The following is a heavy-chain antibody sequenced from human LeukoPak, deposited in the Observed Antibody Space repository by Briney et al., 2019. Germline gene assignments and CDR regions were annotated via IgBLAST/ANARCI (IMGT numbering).Heavy chain of an antibody. Sequence: GASVKVSCKASGYTFTGYYKHWVRQAPGQGLEWMGWINPNRGGTHYAQKFQGRVTMTRDTSISTAYMELSRLRSDDTAVYYSAKNYYDTSGYQDYYYYYYMDVWGKGTTVTVSS. D-gene: IGHD3-22*01. J-gene: IGHJ6*03. CDR3: AKNYYDTSGYQDYYYYYYMDV. CDR1: GYTFTGYY. V-gene: IGHV1-2*02. CDR2: INPNRGGT.